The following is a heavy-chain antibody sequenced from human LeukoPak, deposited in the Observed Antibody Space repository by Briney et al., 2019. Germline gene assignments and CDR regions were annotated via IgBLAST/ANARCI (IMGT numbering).Heavy chain of an antibody. CDR2: IIPIFGTA. J-gene: IGHJ3*02. D-gene: IGHD3-22*01. V-gene: IGHV1-69*05. Sequence: SVKVSCKASGGTFSSYAISWVRQAPGQGLEWMGGIIPIFGTANYAQKFQGRVTITTDESTSTAYMELSSLRSEDTAVYYCARSSYDSSGPGAFDIWGQGTMVTVSS. CDR3: ARSSYDSSGPGAFDI. CDR1: GGTFSSYA.